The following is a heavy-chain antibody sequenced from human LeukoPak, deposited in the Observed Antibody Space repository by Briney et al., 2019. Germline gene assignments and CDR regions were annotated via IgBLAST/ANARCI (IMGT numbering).Heavy chain of an antibody. CDR2: IYNSGGT. V-gene: IGHV4-4*07. J-gene: IGHJ6*02. Sequence: SETLSLTCTVSGGSFSSYYWSWIRQPARKGLDWIGRIYNSGGTNYNPSLESRVTMSVDTSKNQFSLKLSSVTAADTAVYYCARRDIVVVVAALDVWGQGTTVTVSS. CDR1: GGSFSSYY. CDR3: ARRDIVVVVAALDV. D-gene: IGHD2-15*01.